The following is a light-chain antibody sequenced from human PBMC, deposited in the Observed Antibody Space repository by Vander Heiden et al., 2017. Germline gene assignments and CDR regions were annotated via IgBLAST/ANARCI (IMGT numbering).Light chain of an antibody. CDR1: SSNIGSNT. CDR2: TNN. J-gene: IGLJ2*01. V-gene: IGLV1-44*01. Sequence: QSVLTQPPSASGTPGQRGTISCSGSSSNIGSNTVNWYQQFPGTAPKLLIYTNNQRPSGVPDRFSGSKSGTSASLAISGLQSEDEADYYCAAWDDSLNGQGWLFGGGTKLTVL. CDR3: AAWDDSLNGQGWL.